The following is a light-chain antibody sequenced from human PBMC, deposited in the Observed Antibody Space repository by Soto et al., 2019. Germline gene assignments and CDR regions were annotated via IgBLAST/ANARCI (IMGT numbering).Light chain of an antibody. Sequence: DIQMTQSPSSLSASVGDRVTITCQASPDISNYLNWYQQKPGKAPKLLIYDASNLETGVPSRFSGSGSWTDFTFTISSLQPEDIATYYCQQYDNLPPLTFGGGTKVEIK. CDR3: QQYDNLPPLT. V-gene: IGKV1-33*01. CDR2: DAS. CDR1: PDISNY. J-gene: IGKJ4*01.